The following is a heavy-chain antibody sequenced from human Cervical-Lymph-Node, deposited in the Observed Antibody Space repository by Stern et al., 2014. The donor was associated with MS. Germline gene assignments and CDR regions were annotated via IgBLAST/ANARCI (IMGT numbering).Heavy chain of an antibody. V-gene: IGHV4-30-4*01. J-gene: IGHJ5*02. CDR3: ASANCSSTSCPNWFDP. Sequence: QLQLQESGPGLVKPSQTLSLTCTVSGGSISSGDYYWSWIRQPPGKGLEWIGYIYYSGSTYYNPSLKSRVTRSVDTSKNQFSLKLSSVTAADTAVYYCASANCSSTSCPNWFDPGGQGTLVTVSS. CDR1: GGSISSGDYY. CDR2: IYYSGST. D-gene: IGHD2-2*01.